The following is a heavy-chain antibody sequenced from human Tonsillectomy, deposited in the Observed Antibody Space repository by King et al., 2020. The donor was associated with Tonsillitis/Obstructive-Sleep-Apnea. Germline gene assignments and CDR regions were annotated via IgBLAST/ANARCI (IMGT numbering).Heavy chain of an antibody. CDR3: VPVTYNDYSYDI. CDR1: AGTFNSYA. CDR2: IIPIFGTV. Sequence: VQLVQSGAEVKNPGSSVKVSCKASAGTFNSYAISWVRQAPGQGLEWMGGIIPIFGTVVYAPEFQGRVTITADEATSTAYMELSSLRSEDTAVYYCVPVTYNDYSYDIWGQGTMVTVSS. V-gene: IGHV1-69*01. D-gene: IGHD4-11*01. J-gene: IGHJ3*02.